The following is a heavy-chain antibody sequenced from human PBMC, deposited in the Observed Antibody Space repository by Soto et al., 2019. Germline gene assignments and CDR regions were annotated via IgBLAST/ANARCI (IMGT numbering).Heavy chain of an antibody. CDR2: IVVGSGNT. V-gene: IGHV1-58*02. CDR3: AADPHGGYCTNGVCLGDVFDI. Sequence: SVKVSCKASGFTFTSSAMQWVRQARGQRLEWIGWIVVGSGNTNYAQKFQERVTITRDMSTSTAYMELSSLRSEDTAVYYCAADPHGGYCTNGVCLGDVFDIWGQGTMVTVSS. CDR1: GFTFTSSA. J-gene: IGHJ3*02. D-gene: IGHD2-8*01.